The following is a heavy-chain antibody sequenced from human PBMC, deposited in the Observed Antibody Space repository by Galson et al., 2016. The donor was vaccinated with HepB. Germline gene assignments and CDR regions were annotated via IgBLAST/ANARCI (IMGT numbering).Heavy chain of an antibody. V-gene: IGHV3-53*01. J-gene: IGHJ6*02. Sequence: SLRLSCAASGFTVSSNYMSWVRQAPGKGLEWVSVIFSGNNTYYADSVKGRFTISRDNSKNTLYLQMNSLRAEDTAVYYCARDHGGYSSTMDVWGQGTTVTASS. CDR3: ARDHGGYSSTMDV. D-gene: IGHD6-19*01. CDR2: IFSGNNT. CDR1: GFTVSSNY.